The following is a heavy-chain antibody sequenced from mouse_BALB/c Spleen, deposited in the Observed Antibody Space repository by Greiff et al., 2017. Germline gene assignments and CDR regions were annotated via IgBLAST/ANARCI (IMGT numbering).Heavy chain of an antibody. V-gene: IGHV5-6-3*01. CDR3: ARDHGY. J-gene: IGHJ4*01. Sequence: EVKLVESGGGLVQPGGSLKLSCAASGFTFSSYGMSWVRQTPDKRLELVATINSNGGSTYYPDSVKGRFTISRDNAKNTLYLQMSSLKSEDTAMYYCARDHGYWGQGTSVTVSS. CDR1: GFTFSSYG. CDR2: INSNGGST.